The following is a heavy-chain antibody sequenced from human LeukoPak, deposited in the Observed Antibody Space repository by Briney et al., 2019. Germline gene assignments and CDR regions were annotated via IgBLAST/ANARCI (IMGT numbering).Heavy chain of an antibody. CDR3: ARAPWSGYLNDY. CDR1: GGSISSYY. Sequence: SETLSLTCTVSGGSISSYYWSWIRQPAGKGLEWIGRIYTSGSTSYNPSLKSRVTISVDKSKNQFSLKLSSVTAADTAVYYCARAPWSGYLNDYWGQGTLVTVSS. CDR2: IYTSGST. V-gene: IGHV4-4*07. D-gene: IGHD3-3*01. J-gene: IGHJ4*02.